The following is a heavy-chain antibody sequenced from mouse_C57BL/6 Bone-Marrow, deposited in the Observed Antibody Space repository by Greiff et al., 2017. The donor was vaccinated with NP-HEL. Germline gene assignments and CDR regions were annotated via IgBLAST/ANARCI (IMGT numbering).Heavy chain of an antibody. CDR3: ARCPYDGPYAMGY. Sequence: VQLKESGGGLVKPGGSLKISCAASGFTFSDYGMHWVRQAPEKGLEWVAYISSGSSTIYYADTVKGRFTISRDNAKNTLFLQMTSLRSEDTAMYYCARCPYDGPYAMGYWGQGTSVTVSS. CDR1: GFTFSDYG. D-gene: IGHD2-3*01. V-gene: IGHV5-17*01. CDR2: ISSGSSTI. J-gene: IGHJ4*01.